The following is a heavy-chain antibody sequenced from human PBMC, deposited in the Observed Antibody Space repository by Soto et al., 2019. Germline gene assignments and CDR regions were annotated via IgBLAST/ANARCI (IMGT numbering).Heavy chain of an antibody. V-gene: IGHV3-7*01. J-gene: IGHJ4*02. CDR2: IKEDGSEI. D-gene: IGHD3-3*02. CDR3: ARGWAFLNY. Sequence: GGSLRLSCEISAFTFSNSWMTWVRQAPGKGLEWVANIKEDGSEIYYVDSVKGRFTISRDNAKNSLFLQMNSLRVEDTAVYYCARGWAFLNYWGQGILVTVSS. CDR1: AFTFSNSW.